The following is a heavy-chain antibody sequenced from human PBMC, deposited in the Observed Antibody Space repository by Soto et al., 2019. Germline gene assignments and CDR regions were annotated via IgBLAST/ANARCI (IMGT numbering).Heavy chain of an antibody. Sequence: QVQLVESGGGLVKPGGSLRLSCAASGFTFSDYYMSWIRQAPGKGLEWVSFISSGGSIIYYAGSVEGRLTISRDDAKNSVYLQINSLRAEDTAVYYCARWRQEKALYYHYYMDVWGRGTTVTVSS. J-gene: IGHJ6*03. CDR2: ISSGGSII. V-gene: IGHV3-11*01. CDR1: GFTFSDYY. D-gene: IGHD3-3*01. CDR3: ARWRQEKALYYHYYMDV.